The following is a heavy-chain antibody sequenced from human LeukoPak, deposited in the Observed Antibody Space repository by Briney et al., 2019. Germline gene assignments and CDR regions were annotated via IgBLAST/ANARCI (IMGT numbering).Heavy chain of an antibody. J-gene: IGHJ4*02. CDR2: IYSGGST. CDR3: ARDPDLYGGNPPGDY. CDR1: GFTVSSNY. D-gene: IGHD4-23*01. Sequence: GGSLRLSCAASGFTVSSNYMSWVREAPGKGLEWVSVIYSGGSTYYADSVKGRFTISRDNSKNTLYLQMNSLRAEGTAVYYCARDPDLYGGNPPGDYWGQGTLVTVSS. V-gene: IGHV3-53*01.